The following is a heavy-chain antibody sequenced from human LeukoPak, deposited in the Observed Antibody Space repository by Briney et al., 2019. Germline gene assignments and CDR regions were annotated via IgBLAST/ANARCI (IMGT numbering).Heavy chain of an antibody. CDR3: ARDIRGSGWSFFDY. V-gene: IGHV1-3*01. CDR2: INAGNGNT. J-gene: IGHJ4*02. Sequence: ASVKVSCKASGYTFTSYGISWVRQAPGQGLEWMGWINAGNGNTKYSQKFQGRVTITRDTSASTAYMELSSLRSEDTAVYYCARDIRGSGWSFFDYWGQGTLVTVSS. D-gene: IGHD6-19*01. CDR1: GYTFTSYG.